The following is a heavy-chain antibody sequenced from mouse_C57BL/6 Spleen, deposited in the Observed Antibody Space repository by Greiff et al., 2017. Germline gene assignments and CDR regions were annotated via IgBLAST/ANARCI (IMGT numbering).Heavy chain of an antibody. V-gene: IGHV5-17*01. J-gene: IGHJ2*01. Sequence: EVMLVESGGGLVKPGGSLKLSCAASGFTFSDYGMHWVRQAPEKGLEWVAYISSGSSTIYYADTVKGRFTISRYNAKNTLFLQMTSLKSEDTAMYYCASVFELGLDYWGQGTTLTVSS. CDR2: ISSGSSTI. CDR1: GFTFSDYG. CDR3: ASVFELGLDY. D-gene: IGHD4-1*01.